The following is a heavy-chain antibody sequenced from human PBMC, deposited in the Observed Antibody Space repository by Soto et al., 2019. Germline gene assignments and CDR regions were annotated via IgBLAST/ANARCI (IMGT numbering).Heavy chain of an antibody. CDR1: GFTVSSKY. V-gene: IGHV3-66*01. J-gene: IGHJ6*04. CDR3: ARDDVLCDGGRCYGVPLDV. Sequence: EVQLVESGGGLVQPGGSLRLSCAASGFTVSSKYMSWVRQAPGKGLEWVSLIQSGGPTYYADSVKGRFTISRDTSENTLHLHRDSLRAEDTAVYYCARDDVLCDGGRCYGVPLDVWGKGNTVTVSS. CDR2: IQSGGPT. D-gene: IGHD2-15*01.